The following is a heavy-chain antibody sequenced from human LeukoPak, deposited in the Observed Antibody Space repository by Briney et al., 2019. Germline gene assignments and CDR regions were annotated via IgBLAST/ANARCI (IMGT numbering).Heavy chain of an antibody. CDR3: ARDYGRYSSSWDGLFGY. CDR2: IYYSGST. J-gene: IGHJ4*02. D-gene: IGHD6-13*01. CDR1: GGSISSYY. Sequence: SETLSLTCTVSGGSISSYYWSWIRQPPGKGLEWIGYIYYSGSTNYNPSLKSRVTISVDTSKNQFSLKLSSVTAADTAVYYCARDYGRYSSSWDGLFGYWGQGTLVTVSS. V-gene: IGHV4-59*01.